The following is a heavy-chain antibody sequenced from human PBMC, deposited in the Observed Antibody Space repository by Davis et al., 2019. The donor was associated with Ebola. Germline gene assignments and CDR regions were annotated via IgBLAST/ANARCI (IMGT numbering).Heavy chain of an antibody. CDR3: ARVTSSSSGFLYYYYGMDV. Sequence: SETLSLTCAVYGGSFSGYYWSWIRQPPGKGLEWIGEINHSGSTNYNPSLKSRVTISVDTSKNQFSLKLSSVTAADTAVYYCARVTSSSSGFLYYYYGMDVWGQGTTVTVSS. CDR1: GGSFSGYY. V-gene: IGHV4-34*01. CDR2: INHSGST. D-gene: IGHD6-6*01. J-gene: IGHJ6*02.